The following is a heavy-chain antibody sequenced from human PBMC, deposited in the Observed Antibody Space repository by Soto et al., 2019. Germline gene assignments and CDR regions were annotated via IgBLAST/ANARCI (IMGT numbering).Heavy chain of an antibody. D-gene: IGHD2-15*01. V-gene: IGHV4-39*01. CDR3: ASRHCSGGSCYNPGFDD. J-gene: IGHJ4*02. CDR2: IFFTGNI. CDR1: GASLSSISYY. Sequence: SETLSLTWTVAGASLSSISYYSGWIRQPPGRVLEWVGSIFFTGNICYNRSLTSRVTISVDTSNNQFSLLVNSVTAADTAVYYXASRHCSGGSCYNPGFDDWGEGALVTVS.